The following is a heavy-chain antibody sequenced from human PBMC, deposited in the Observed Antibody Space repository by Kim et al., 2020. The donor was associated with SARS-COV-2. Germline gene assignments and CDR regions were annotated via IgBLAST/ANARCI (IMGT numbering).Heavy chain of an antibody. V-gene: IGHV3-30-3*01. D-gene: IGHD2-2*02. CDR3: ARSLGYCSSTSCYTPPYYYYGMDV. CDR2: ISYDGSNK. Sequence: GGSLRLSCAASGFTFSSYAMHWVRQAPGKGLEWVAVISYDGSNKYYADSVTGRFTISRDNSKNTLYLQMNSLRAEDTAVYYCARSLGYCSSTSCYTPPYYYYGMDVWGQGTTVTVSS. J-gene: IGHJ6*02. CDR1: GFTFSSYA.